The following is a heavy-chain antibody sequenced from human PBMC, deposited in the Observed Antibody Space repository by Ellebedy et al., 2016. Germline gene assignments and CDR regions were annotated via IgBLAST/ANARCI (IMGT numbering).Heavy chain of an antibody. CDR3: ARGGLTGTTSLPGYYYYYGMDV. CDR2: FDPEDGET. V-gene: IGHV1-24*01. J-gene: IGHJ6*02. CDR1: GYTLTELS. D-gene: IGHD1-7*01. Sequence: ASVKVSCXVSGYTLTELSMHWVRQAPGKGLEWMGGFDPEDGETIYAQKFQGRVTMTEDTSTDTAYMELSSLRSEDTAVYYCARGGLTGTTSLPGYYYYYGMDVWGQGTTVTVSS.